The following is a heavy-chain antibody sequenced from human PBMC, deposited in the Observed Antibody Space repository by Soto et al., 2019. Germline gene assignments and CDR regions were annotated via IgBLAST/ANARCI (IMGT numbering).Heavy chain of an antibody. Sequence: EVQLVESGGGLVQPGGSLKLSCAASGFALSRYWMHWVRQAPGKGLVWVSRIDPDGKTINYADSVRGRFTISRDNAKNTLYLEMNSLMTDDTAIYYCSRDLSVRDDYWGQGTLVTVSS. V-gene: IGHV3-74*01. CDR1: GFALSRYW. D-gene: IGHD6-19*01. J-gene: IGHJ4*02. CDR3: SRDLSVRDDY. CDR2: IDPDGKTI.